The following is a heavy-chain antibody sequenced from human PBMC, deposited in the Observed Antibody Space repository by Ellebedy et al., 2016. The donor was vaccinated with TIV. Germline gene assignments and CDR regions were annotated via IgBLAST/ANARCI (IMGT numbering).Heavy chain of an antibody. J-gene: IGHJ4*02. Sequence: GGSLRLSXVASGFTFSSYAMSWVRQAPGKGLEWVSAISGSGGSSNYADSVKGRFTISRDNPKNTLYLQMNSLRAEDTAVYYCARGGARRYFDYWGQGTLVTVSS. CDR2: ISGSGGSS. CDR3: ARGGARRYFDY. D-gene: IGHD1-26*01. CDR1: GFTFSSYA. V-gene: IGHV3-23*01.